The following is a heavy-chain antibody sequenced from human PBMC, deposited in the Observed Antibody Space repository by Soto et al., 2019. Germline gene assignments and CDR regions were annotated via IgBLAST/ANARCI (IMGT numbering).Heavy chain of an antibody. D-gene: IGHD1-1*01. V-gene: IGHV1-18*01. Sequence: QVHLVQSGAEVKKPGASVKVSCKGSGYAFTTYGITWVRQAPGQGLEWMGWISAHNGNTNYAQKLQGRVTVTRDTSTSTAYMQLRSLRSDDTTVYYCARGRYGDYWGQGALVTVSS. CDR3: ARGRYGDY. J-gene: IGHJ4*02. CDR2: ISAHNGNT. CDR1: GYAFTTYG.